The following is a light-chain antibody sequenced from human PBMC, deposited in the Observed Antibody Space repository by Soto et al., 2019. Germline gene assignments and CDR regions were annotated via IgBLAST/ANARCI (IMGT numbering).Light chain of an antibody. CDR2: DVS. V-gene: IGLV2-11*01. CDR3: CSYAGSYHVV. Sequence: QSALTQPRSVSGSPGQSVTISCTGTSSDVGGYNYVSWYQQHPGKAPKLMIYDVSKRPSEVPDRFSGSKSGNTASLTISGLQAEDEADYYCCSYAGSYHVVFGGGTKLTVL. CDR1: SSDVGGYNY. J-gene: IGLJ2*01.